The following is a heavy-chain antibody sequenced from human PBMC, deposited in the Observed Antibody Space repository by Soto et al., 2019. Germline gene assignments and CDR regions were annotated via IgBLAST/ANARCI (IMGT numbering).Heavy chain of an antibody. J-gene: IGHJ5*02. D-gene: IGHD1-20*01. Sequence: QVQLQESGPGLVKPSQTLSLTCTVSGGSISSGGYYWSWIRQHPGKGLEWIGYIYYSGSTYYNPSLKSRVTISVDTSKNQFYLKLSSVTAADTAVYYCARAGVIFITGTRGGRWFDPWGQGTLVTVSS. CDR1: GGSISSGGYY. CDR2: IYYSGST. V-gene: IGHV4-31*03. CDR3: ARAGVIFITGTRGGRWFDP.